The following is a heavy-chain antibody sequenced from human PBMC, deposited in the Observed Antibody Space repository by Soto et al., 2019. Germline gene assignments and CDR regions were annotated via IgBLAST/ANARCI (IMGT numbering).Heavy chain of an antibody. D-gene: IGHD4-17*01. J-gene: IGHJ4*01. Sequence: GGSLRLSCAASGFTFSSYAMHWVRQAPGKGLEWVAVITYDGSNKNYAEYVKGRFTISRDNSKNTLYLQMNSLRSEDTAVYYWARSKITRRGDYVSFAYWGQEPWSPSPQ. CDR3: ARSKITRRGDYVSFAY. V-gene: IGHV3-30-3*01. CDR1: GFTFSSYA. CDR2: ITYDGSNK.